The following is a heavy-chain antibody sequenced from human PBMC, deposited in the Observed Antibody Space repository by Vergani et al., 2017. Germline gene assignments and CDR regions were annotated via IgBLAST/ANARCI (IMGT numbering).Heavy chain of an antibody. CDR3: AREEEAVAGRGDY. CDR1: GYTFTGYY. V-gene: IGHV1-2*02. Sequence: QVQLVQSGAEVQKPGASVKVSCKASGYTFTGYYMHWVRQAPGQGLEWIGWINPNSGGTNYAQKFQGRVTMTRYTSISTAYMELSRLRSDDTAVYYCAREEEAVAGRGDYWGQGTLVTVSS. CDR2: INPNSGGT. D-gene: IGHD6-19*01. J-gene: IGHJ4*02.